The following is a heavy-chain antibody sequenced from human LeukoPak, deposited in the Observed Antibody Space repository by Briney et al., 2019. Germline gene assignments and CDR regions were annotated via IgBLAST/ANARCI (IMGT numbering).Heavy chain of an antibody. J-gene: IGHJ4*02. Sequence: ASVKVSCKASGGTFSSYAISWVRQAPGQGLEWMGRIIPILGIANYAQKSQGRVTITADKSTSTAYMELSSLRSEDTAVYYCARDSGSYYEVDYWGQGTLVTVSS. CDR1: GGTFSSYA. CDR2: IIPILGIA. CDR3: ARDSGSYYEVDY. D-gene: IGHD1-26*01. V-gene: IGHV1-69*04.